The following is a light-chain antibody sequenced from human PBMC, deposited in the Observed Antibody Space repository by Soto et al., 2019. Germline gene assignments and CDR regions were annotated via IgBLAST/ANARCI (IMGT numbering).Light chain of an antibody. V-gene: IGKV3-11*01. CDR3: QRRSNWPPYT. CDR2: DAS. CDR1: QSVSSY. J-gene: IGKJ2*01. Sequence: EFVLTQSPATLSLSPGERATLSCRASQSVSSYLAWYQQKPGQAPRLLIYDASNRATGIPARFSGSGSGTDFTLTISSLEPEDFAVYYCQRRSNWPPYTFGQGTKLEIK.